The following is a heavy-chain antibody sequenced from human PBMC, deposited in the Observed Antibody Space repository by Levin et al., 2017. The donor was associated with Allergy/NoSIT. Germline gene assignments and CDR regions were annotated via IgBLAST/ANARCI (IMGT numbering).Heavy chain of an antibody. CDR3: ARDLVAATFYYYYMDG. D-gene: IGHD2-15*01. CDR1: GFTFSSYS. J-gene: IGHJ6*03. Sequence: PSETLSLTCAASGFTFSSYSMNWVRQAPGKGLEWVSSISSSSSYIYYADSVKGRFTISRDNAKNSLYLQMNSLRAEDTAVYYCARDLVAATFYYYYMDGWGKGTTVTVSS. V-gene: IGHV3-21*01. CDR2: ISSSSSYI.